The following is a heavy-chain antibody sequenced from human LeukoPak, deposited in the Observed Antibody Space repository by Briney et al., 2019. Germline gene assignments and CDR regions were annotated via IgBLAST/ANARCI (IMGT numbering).Heavy chain of an antibody. D-gene: IGHD6-19*01. J-gene: IGHJ4*02. V-gene: IGHV4-59*01. Sequence: PSETLSLTCTVSGGSISSYYWSWVRQPPGKGLEWIGYIYFSGSTNYNPSLKSRVTISVDTSKNQFSLKLSSVTAADTAVYYCARGAVADDYWGQGTLVTVPS. CDR3: ARGAVADDY. CDR1: GGSISSYY. CDR2: IYFSGST.